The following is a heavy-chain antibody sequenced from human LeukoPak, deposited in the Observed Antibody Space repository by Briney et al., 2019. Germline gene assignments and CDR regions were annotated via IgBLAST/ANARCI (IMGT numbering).Heavy chain of an antibody. D-gene: IGHD3-10*01. V-gene: IGHV3-48*01. J-gene: IGHJ4*02. CDR3: ARVYYGSGSHI. Sequence: AGGSLRLSCAASGFTFSSYSMNWVRQAPGKGLEWVSYISSSSSTIYYADSVKGRSTISRDNAKNSLYLQMNSLRAEDTAVYYCARVYYGSGSHIWGQGTLVTVSS. CDR2: ISSSSSTI. CDR1: GFTFSSYS.